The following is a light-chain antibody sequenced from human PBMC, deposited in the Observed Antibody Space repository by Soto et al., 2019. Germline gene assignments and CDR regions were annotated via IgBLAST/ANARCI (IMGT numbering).Light chain of an antibody. V-gene: IGKV3-20*01. CDR3: QQYGSSPWT. Sequence: EIVLTQSPGTLSLSPGERATLSCRASQSVTNNYLAWYQQKAGQAPRLLIYLASNRAAGTPDRFSGSGSGAAFTLTINTLEPEDFAVYFCQQYGSSPWTFGQGTKVDIK. CDR2: LAS. CDR1: QSVTNNY. J-gene: IGKJ1*01.